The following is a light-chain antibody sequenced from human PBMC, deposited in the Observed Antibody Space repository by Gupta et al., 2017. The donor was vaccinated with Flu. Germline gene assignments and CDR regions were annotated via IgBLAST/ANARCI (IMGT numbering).Light chain of an antibody. CDR3: QHDYSSLFI. J-gene: IGKJ2*01. V-gene: IGKV3-20*01. CDR1: QSVSSTQ. Sequence: EIVLTQSPGTLSLSPGERATLSCRASQSVSSTQLVWYQQKPGQAPRLLIFDASRWATGISDRFSGSGSGTEFTLTISRLEPEDFAGYYCQHDYSSLFIFGQGTNLEIK. CDR2: DAS.